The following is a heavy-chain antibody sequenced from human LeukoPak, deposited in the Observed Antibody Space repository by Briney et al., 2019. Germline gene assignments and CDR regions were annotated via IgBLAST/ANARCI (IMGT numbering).Heavy chain of an antibody. V-gene: IGHV1-2*02. CDR1: GYTFTGYY. J-gene: IGHJ4*02. Sequence: ALVKVSCKASGYTFTGYYMHWVRQAPGQGLEWMGWINPNSGGTNYAQKFQGRVTMTRDTSINTAYMELSRLRSDDTAVYYCAREIAVAKTLDYWGQGTLVTVSS. CDR2: INPNSGGT. CDR3: AREIAVAKTLDY. D-gene: IGHD6-19*01.